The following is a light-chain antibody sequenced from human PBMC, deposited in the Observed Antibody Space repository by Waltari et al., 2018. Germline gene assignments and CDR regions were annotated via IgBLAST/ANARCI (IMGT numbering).Light chain of an antibody. Sequence: VLKQSPGTLSLSPGERVTLSCRASQRLTQRYLSWYQQKPGQAPRLLIYGASSRAARIPDRFSASGSGTDFTLTISRLEPEDFAVYYCQQYGSSVMYTFGQGTKLELK. V-gene: IGKV3-20*01. CDR1: QRLTQRY. CDR2: GAS. J-gene: IGKJ2*01. CDR3: QQYGSSVMYT.